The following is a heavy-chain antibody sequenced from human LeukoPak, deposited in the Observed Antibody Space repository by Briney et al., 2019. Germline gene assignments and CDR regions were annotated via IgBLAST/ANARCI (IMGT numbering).Heavy chain of an antibody. D-gene: IGHD3-16*02. CDR3: AKGGSYRSQPYFDY. J-gene: IGHJ4*02. V-gene: IGHV3-53*01. Sequence: GGSLRLSCTVSGFTVSSNSMSWVRQAPGKGLEWVSFIYSAGSTHYSDSVKGRFTISIDNSKNTVYLQMNSLRAEDTAVYYCAKGGSYRSQPYFDYWGQGTPVTVSS. CDR2: IYSAGST. CDR1: GFTVSSNS.